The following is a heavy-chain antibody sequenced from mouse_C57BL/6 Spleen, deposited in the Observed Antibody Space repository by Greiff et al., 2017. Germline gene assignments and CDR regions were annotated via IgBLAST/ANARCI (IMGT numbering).Heavy chain of an antibody. CDR3: ARRPTVVATDFDV. D-gene: IGHD1-1*01. CDR2: ISSGSSTI. J-gene: IGHJ1*03. Sequence: EVQVVESGGGLVKPGGSLKLSCAASGFTFSDYGMHWVRQAPEKGLEWVAYISSGSSTIYYADTVTGGFTISRDNAKNTLFLQMTSLRSEDTAMYYCARRPTVVATDFDVWGKGTTVTVSS. CDR1: GFTFSDYG. V-gene: IGHV5-17*01.